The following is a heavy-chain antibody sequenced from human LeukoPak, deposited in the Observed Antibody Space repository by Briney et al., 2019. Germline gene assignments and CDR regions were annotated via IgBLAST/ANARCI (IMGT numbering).Heavy chain of an antibody. V-gene: IGHV3-23*01. Sequence: GGSLRLSCAASGFTFSSYAMSWVRQAPGKGLEWVSAISGSGGSTYYADSVKGRFTISRDNSKNTLYLQMNSLRAEDTAVYYCARAPAGIAVAGSNWFDPWGQGTLVTVSS. D-gene: IGHD6-19*01. CDR1: GFTFSSYA. J-gene: IGHJ5*02. CDR3: ARAPAGIAVAGSNWFDP. CDR2: ISGSGGST.